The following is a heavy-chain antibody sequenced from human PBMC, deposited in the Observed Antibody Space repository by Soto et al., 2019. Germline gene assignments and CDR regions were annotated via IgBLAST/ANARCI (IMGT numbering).Heavy chain of an antibody. D-gene: IGHD3-22*01. J-gene: IGHJ4*02. V-gene: IGHV4-34*02. Sequence: QVQLQQWGGGLLKPSETLSLTCDVYGGSFSGHFWGWIRQSPERGLEWIGESGHTGATNYKASLQSRVIISLDTSKNQFSLRLSSVTAADTAVYFCARETYHYDSDAHKKTLHFDSWGQGTLVTVSS. CDR1: GGSFSGHF. CDR2: SGHTGAT. CDR3: ARETYHYDSDAHKKTLHFDS.